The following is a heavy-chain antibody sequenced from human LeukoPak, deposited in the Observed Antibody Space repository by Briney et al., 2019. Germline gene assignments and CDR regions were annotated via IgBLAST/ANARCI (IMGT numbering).Heavy chain of an antibody. V-gene: IGHV3-23*01. CDR2: ITSSGGST. D-gene: IGHD2-2*01. Sequence: PGGSLRLSCAASGFTFSSYAMSWVRQAPGKGLEWVSTITSSGGSTYYADSVKGRFTISRDNSKNTLYRQMNRLRAEDTAVYYCAKDHPDCRGTSCLLFDCWGQGTLVTVSS. CDR1: GFTFSSYA. CDR3: AKDHPDCRGTSCLLFDC. J-gene: IGHJ4*02.